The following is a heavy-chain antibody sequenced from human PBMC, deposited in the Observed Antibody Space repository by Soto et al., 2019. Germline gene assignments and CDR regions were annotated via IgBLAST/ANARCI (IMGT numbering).Heavy chain of an antibody. CDR1: GFTFSSYG. CDR3: ANYYI. Sequence: GGSLRLSCAASGFTFSSYGMHWVRQAPGKGLEWVAGISYDGSNKYYADSVKGRFTISRDNSKNTLYLQMNSLRAEDTAVYYCANYYIWGQGTLVTVSS. V-gene: IGHV3-30*18. D-gene: IGHD3-22*01. J-gene: IGHJ4*02. CDR2: ISYDGSNK.